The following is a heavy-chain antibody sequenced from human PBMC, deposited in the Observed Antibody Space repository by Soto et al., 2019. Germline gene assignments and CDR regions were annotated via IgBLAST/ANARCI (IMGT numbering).Heavy chain of an antibody. J-gene: IGHJ4*02. CDR3: TRGATYFYESSGYDY. CDR2: INSDGTST. CDR1: GFSFTHYW. D-gene: IGHD3-22*01. V-gene: IGHV3-74*01. Sequence: EVQLVESGGGLVQPGGTLRLSCAASGFSFTHYWMHWVRQGPGKGLEWLSRINSDGTSTYYADSVKGRFTISRDNAKKRLYLQMNSVRDEDTAVYYCTRGATYFYESSGYDYWGQGALVTVSS.